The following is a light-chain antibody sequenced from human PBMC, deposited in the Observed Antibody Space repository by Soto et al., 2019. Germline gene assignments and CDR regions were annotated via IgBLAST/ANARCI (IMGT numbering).Light chain of an antibody. V-gene: IGLV1-47*02. CDR1: SSNIGSNY. J-gene: IGLJ3*02. CDR2: GNN. Sequence: QSVLTQPPSASGTPGQRVTISCSGSSSNIGSNYVFWYQQLPGTAPKLLIYGNNQRPSGVPDRFSGSKSGTSASLAFSGLWSEDEAVYYCAAWDDSLSGWVFGGGTKLTVL. CDR3: AAWDDSLSGWV.